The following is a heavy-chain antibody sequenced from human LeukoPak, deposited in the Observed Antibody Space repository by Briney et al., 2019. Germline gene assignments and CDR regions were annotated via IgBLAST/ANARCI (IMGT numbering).Heavy chain of an antibody. CDR2: IYYSGST. J-gene: IGHJ3*02. CDR3: AREGRYSYPPSDAFDI. Sequence: SETLSLTCAVSGGSISSGGYSWSWIRQPPGKGLEWIGYIYYSGSTYYNPSLKSRVTISVDTSKNQFSLKLSSVTAADTAVYYCAREGRYSYPPSDAFDIWGQGTMVTVSS. CDR1: GGSISSGGYS. V-gene: IGHV4-30-4*07. D-gene: IGHD5-18*01.